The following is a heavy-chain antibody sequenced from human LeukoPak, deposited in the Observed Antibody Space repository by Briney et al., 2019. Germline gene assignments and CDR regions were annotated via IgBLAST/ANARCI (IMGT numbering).Heavy chain of an antibody. CDR2: INHSGST. V-gene: IGHV4-34*01. Sequence: PSETLSLTCAVYGGSFSGYYWSWIRQPPGKGLEWLGEINHSGSTNYNPSLKSRVTISVDTSKNQFSLKLSSVTAADTAVYYCARAKSNRYYYYYYMDVWGKGTTVTVSS. CDR1: GGSFSGYY. J-gene: IGHJ6*03. CDR3: ARAKSNRYYYYYYMDV. D-gene: IGHD1-14*01.